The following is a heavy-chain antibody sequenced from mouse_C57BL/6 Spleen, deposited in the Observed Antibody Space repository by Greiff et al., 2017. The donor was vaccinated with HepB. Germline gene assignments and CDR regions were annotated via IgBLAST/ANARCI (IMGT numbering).Heavy chain of an antibody. CDR2: IDPSDSET. D-gene: IGHD3-3*01. V-gene: IGHV1-52*01. CDR1: GYTFTSYW. CDR3: ARGRAAWFAY. J-gene: IGHJ3*01. Sequence: QVHVKQPGAELVRPGSSVKLSCKASGYTFTSYWMHWVKQRPIQGLEWIGNIDPSDSETHYNQKFKDKATLTVDKSSSTAYKQLSSLTSEDSAVYYCARGRAAWFAYWGQGTLVTVSA.